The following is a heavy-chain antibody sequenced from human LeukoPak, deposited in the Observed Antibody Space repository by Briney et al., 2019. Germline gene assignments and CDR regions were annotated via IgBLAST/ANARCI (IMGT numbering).Heavy chain of an antibody. CDR2: ISYDGSNK. CDR3: ARDRVSSSWLKYYYYYGMDF. J-gene: IGHJ6*02. CDR1: GFTFSSYA. Sequence: GRSLSLSCAASGFTFSSYAMHWVRQAPGKGLEWVSVISYDGSNKYYADSVKGRFTISRDNSKNTLYLQMNSLRAEDTAVYYCARDRVSSSWLKYYYYYGMDFWGQGTMVTVSS. V-gene: IGHV3-30-3*01. D-gene: IGHD6-13*01.